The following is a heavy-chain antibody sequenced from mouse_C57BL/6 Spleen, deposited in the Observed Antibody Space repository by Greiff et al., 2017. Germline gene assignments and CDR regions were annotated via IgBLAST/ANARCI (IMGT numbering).Heavy chain of an antibody. J-gene: IGHJ3*01. D-gene: IGHD1-1*01. CDR1: GYTFTSYG. CDR2: IYPRSGNT. V-gene: IGHV1-81*01. CDR3: ANYYYGSSYAPY. Sequence: VKLQESGAELARPGASVKLSCKASGYTFTSYGISWVKQRTGQGLEWIGEIYPRSGNTYYNEKFKGKATLTADKSSSTAYMELRSLTSEDSAVYFCANYYYGSSYAPYWGQGTLVTVSA.